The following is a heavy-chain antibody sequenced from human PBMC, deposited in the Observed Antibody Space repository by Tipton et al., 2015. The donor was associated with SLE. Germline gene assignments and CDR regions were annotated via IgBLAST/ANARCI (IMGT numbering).Heavy chain of an antibody. CDR2: IYSSGST. CDR1: GGSISSHY. CDR3: ARRDDYYYFMDV. V-gene: IGHV4-4*08. Sequence: GLVKPSETLSLSCTVSGGSISSHYWNWIRQPPGKGLEWIGYIYSSGSTKYNPSLKSRVAISVETSRNQFSLKLTSVTAADTAVYYCARRDDYYYFMDVWGKGTTVTVSS. J-gene: IGHJ6*03.